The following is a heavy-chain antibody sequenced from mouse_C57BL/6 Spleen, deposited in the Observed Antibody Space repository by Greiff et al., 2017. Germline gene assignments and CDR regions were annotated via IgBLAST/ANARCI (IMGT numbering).Heavy chain of an antibody. J-gene: IGHJ3*01. CDR3: ASSGYDAYFTWFAY. D-gene: IGHD2-3*01. Sequence: QVQLQQPGAELVKPGASVKMSCKASGYTFTNYSMHWVKQRPGRGLEWIGRIDPNSGGTKYNEKFQGKATLTVDKPSSTAYLQLSSLTSEDSAVYDGASSGYDAYFTWFAYWGQGTLVTVSA. CDR2: IDPNSGGT. V-gene: IGHV1-72*01. CDR1: GYTFTNYS.